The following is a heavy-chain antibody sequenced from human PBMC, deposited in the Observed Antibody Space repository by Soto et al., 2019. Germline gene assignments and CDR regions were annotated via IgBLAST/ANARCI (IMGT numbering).Heavy chain of an antibody. CDR2: INHSGST. Sequence: WETLSLTCAVYGGSFSGYYWSWIRQPPGKGLEWIGEINHSGSTNYNPSLKSRVTISVDTSKNQSSLKMSYVTAADTAVYYCASGGGVDSSGYLDWLGEIWYSYYGMDVWGQGATVT. CDR1: GGSFSGYY. D-gene: IGHD3-22*01. J-gene: IGHJ6*02. CDR3: ASGGGVDSSGYLDWLGEIWYSYYGMDV. V-gene: IGHV4-34*01.